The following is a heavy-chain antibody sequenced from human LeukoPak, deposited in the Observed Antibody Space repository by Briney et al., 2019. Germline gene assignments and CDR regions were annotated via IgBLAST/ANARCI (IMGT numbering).Heavy chain of an antibody. Sequence: SETLSLTCTVSGGAMRSYYWSWIRQPPGKGLELIGYVYYSGTANYNPSLESRVTILVDTSKNQFSLNLSSVTAADTAVYYCARTKSGWYYSDYWGQGTLVSVSS. V-gene: IGHV4-59*08. CDR2: VYYSGTA. CDR1: GGAMRSYY. J-gene: IGHJ4*02. CDR3: ARTKSGWYYSDY. D-gene: IGHD6-19*01.